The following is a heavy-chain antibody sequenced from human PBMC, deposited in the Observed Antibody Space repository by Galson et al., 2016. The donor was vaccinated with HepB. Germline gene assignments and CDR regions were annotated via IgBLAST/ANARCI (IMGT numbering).Heavy chain of an antibody. CDR1: GGSISGYY. V-gene: IGHV4-59*01. Sequence: ETLSLTCTISGGSISGYYWSWIRQPPGKGLEWIGDIYYTGKTYYNPSLKSRLTISIDTSKNQFSLKLTSVTTADTAMYYCARGRGYPIYFFDSWGQGTLVTVSS. CDR2: IYYTGKT. CDR3: ARGRGYPIYFFDS. D-gene: IGHD3-22*01. J-gene: IGHJ4*02.